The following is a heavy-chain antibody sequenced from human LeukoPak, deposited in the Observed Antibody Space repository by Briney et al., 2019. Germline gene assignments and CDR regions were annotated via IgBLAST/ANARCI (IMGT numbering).Heavy chain of an antibody. V-gene: IGHV3-53*04. Sequence: GGSLSLTCAASGFTVSTNYMTWVRQAPGKGLEWVSTIYSGGTTYYADSVMGRFTISRHNSRNTLYLQMNSLRAEDTAVYYCARVDTVMAYYFDLWGQGWLVTVSS. CDR3: ARVDTVMAYYFDL. D-gene: IGHD5-18*01. CDR1: GFTVSTNY. J-gene: IGHJ4*02. CDR2: IYSGGTT.